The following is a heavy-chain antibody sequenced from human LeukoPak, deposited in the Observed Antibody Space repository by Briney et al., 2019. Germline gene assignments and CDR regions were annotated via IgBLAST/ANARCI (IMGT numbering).Heavy chain of an antibody. CDR3: ATTKSARRYFDY. Sequence: PGGSLRLSCAASGFTFSYFSLNWLRQAPGKGLEWVSYISSDGGTIHYAESVKGRFSISRDNARNSLFLQMDSLRDEDTAVYYCATTKSARRYFDYWGQGTLVTVSS. CDR1: GFTFSYFS. D-gene: IGHD1-1*01. CDR2: ISSDGGTI. J-gene: IGHJ4*02. V-gene: IGHV3-48*02.